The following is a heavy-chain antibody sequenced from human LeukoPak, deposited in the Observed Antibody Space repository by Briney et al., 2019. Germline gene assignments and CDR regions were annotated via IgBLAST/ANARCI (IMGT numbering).Heavy chain of an antibody. CDR3: ARGQWLVPIAY. V-gene: IGHV4-38-2*01. D-gene: IGHD6-19*01. J-gene: IGHJ4*02. CDR1: GYSISSGYY. Sequence: PSETLSLTCAVSGYSISSGYYWGWIRLPPGKGLEWIGTIYHSGSTYYNPSLKSRVTIAVDTSKNQCSLKLSTVTAADTAVYYCARGQWLVPIAYWGQGTLVTVSS. CDR2: IYHSGST.